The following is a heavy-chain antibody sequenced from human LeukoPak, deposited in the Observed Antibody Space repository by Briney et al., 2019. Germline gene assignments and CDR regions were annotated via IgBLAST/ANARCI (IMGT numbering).Heavy chain of an antibody. CDR3: ARSLGYCTNGVCPRYFDY. Sequence: SETLSLTCTVSGGSISSYYWSWIRQPAGKGLEWIGRIYTSGRTNYNPSLKSRVTMSVDTSKNQFSLKLSSVTAADTAVYYCARSLGYCTNGVCPRYFDYWGQGTLVTVSS. CDR2: IYTSGRT. CDR1: GGSISSYY. J-gene: IGHJ4*02. V-gene: IGHV4-4*07. D-gene: IGHD2-8*01.